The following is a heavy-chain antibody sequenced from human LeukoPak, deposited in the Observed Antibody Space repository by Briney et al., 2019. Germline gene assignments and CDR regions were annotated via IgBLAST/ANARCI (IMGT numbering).Heavy chain of an antibody. CDR3: ARAGLVVPAAKGYYYMDV. CDR2: ISSSSSYI. D-gene: IGHD2-2*01. Sequence: GGSLRLSCAASGFTFSSYSMNWVRQAPGKGLEWVSSISSSSSYIYYADSVKGRFTISRDNAKNSLYLQMNSLRAEDTAVYYCARAGLVVPAAKGYYYMDVWGKGTTVTVSS. J-gene: IGHJ6*03. V-gene: IGHV3-21*01. CDR1: GFTFSSYS.